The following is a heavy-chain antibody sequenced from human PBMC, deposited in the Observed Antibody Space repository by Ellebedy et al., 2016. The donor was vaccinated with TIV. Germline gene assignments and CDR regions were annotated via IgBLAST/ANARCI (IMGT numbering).Heavy chain of an antibody. D-gene: IGHD1-1*01. Sequence: SETLSLXXTVSGGSISGYYWSWIRQPPGKGLEWIGYIYYSGSTNYNPSLKSRVTISVDTSKNQFSLKLSSVTAADTAVYYCARGYGDYWGQGTLVTVSS. CDR3: ARGYGDY. J-gene: IGHJ4*02. V-gene: IGHV4-59*12. CDR1: GGSISGYY. CDR2: IYYSGST.